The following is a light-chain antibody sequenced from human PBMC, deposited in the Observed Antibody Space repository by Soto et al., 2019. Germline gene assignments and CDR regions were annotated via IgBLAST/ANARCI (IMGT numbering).Light chain of an antibody. J-gene: IGKJ1*01. Sequence: DIVMTQSPDSLAVSLGERATINCKSSQSVLYSSNNKNYLSWYQQKPGQPPKVLIYWASTRESGVPDRFSGSGSGTDFTLTISSLQAEDVAVYYCQQYYSIPRTFGQGTKLEIK. CDR1: QSVLYSSNNKNY. V-gene: IGKV4-1*01. CDR2: WAS. CDR3: QQYYSIPRT.